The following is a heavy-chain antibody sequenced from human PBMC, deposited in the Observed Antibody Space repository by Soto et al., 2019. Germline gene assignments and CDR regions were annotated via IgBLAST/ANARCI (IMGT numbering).Heavy chain of an antibody. J-gene: IGHJ4*02. CDR1: GGSISSYY. CDR3: GRIYSGYDFVFDY. Sequence: SETLSLTCTVSGGSISSYYWSWIRQPPGKGLEWIGYIYYSGSTNYNPSLKSRVTISVDTSKNQFSLKLSSVTAADTAVYYCGRIYSGYDFVFDYWGQGTLVTSPQ. D-gene: IGHD5-12*01. CDR2: IYYSGST. V-gene: IGHV4-59*08.